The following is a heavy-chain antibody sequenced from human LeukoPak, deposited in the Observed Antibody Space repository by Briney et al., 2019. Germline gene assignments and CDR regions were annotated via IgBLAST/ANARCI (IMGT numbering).Heavy chain of an antibody. D-gene: IGHD3-22*01. CDR2: ISYDGSNK. CDR1: GFTFSSYA. CDR3: AKGCDSSGEQPVDY. V-gene: IGHV3-30*04. J-gene: IGHJ4*02. Sequence: GRSLRLSCAASGFTFSSYAMHWVRQAPGKGLEWVAVISYDGSNKYYADSVKGRFTISRDNSKNTLYLQMNSLRAEDTAVYYCAKGCDSSGEQPVDYWGQGTLVTVSS.